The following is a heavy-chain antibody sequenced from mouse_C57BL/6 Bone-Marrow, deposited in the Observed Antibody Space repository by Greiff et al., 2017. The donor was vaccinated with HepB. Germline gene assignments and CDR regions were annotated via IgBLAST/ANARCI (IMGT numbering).Heavy chain of an antibody. V-gene: IGHV1-59*01. CDR1: GYTFTSYW. CDR3: ARLSPLEANWDFYGMDY. CDR2: IDPSDSYT. J-gene: IGHJ4*01. Sequence: VKLQQPGAELVRPGTSVKLSCKASGYTFTSYWMHWVKQRPGQGLEWIGVIDPSDSYTNYNQKFKGKATLTVDTSSSTAYMQLSSLTSEDSAVYYCARLSPLEANWDFYGMDYWGQGTSVTVSS. D-gene: IGHD4-1*01.